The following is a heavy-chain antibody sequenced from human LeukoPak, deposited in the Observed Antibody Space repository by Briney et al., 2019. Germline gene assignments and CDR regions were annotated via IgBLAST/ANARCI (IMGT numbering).Heavy chain of an antibody. V-gene: IGHV3-23*01. J-gene: IGHJ4*02. CDR1: GFTFSSYA. D-gene: IGHD3-22*01. CDR2: ISGSGGST. Sequence: GGSLRLSCAASGFTFSSYAMSWVRQAPGKGLEWVSAISGSGGSTYYADSVKGRFTISRDNSKNTLYLQMNSLRAEDTAVYYCAKPLHYDRSPHGGYWGQGTLVTVSS. CDR3: AKPLHYDRSPHGGY.